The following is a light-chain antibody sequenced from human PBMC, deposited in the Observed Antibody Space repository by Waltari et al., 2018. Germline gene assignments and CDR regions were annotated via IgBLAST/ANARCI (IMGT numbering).Light chain of an antibody. V-gene: IGLV2-23*02. J-gene: IGLJ2*01. CDR3: CSYTGTTTFLL. CDR1: TSDMGTYNI. CDR2: EAT. Sequence: QSALTQPASVSGSPGQSITISCTGTTSDMGTYNIISWYQQYPGRVPKLIIYEATRRPSWVSDRFSGSKSGNTASLTISGLQAEDEANYYCCSYTGTTTFLLFGGGTKLTVL.